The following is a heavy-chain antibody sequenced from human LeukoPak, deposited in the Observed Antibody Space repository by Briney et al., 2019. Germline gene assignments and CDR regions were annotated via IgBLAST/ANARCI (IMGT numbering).Heavy chain of an antibody. CDR3: ARIGLSDYYDSSGGSIRY. J-gene: IGHJ4*02. Sequence: SQTLSLTCTVSGGSISSGDYYWSWIRQPPGKGLEWIGYIYYSGSTYYNPSLKSRVTISVDTSKNQFSLKLSSVTAADTAVYYCARIGLSDYYDSSGGSIRYWGQGTLVTVSS. CDR1: GGSISSGDYY. D-gene: IGHD3-22*01. V-gene: IGHV4-30-4*01. CDR2: IYYSGST.